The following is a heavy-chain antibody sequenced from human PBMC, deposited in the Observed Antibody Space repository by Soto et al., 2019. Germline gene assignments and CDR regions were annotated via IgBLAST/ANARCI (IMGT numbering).Heavy chain of an antibody. CDR3: ARERPDGARLDP. D-gene: IGHD6-6*01. CDR2: IYHSGST. V-gene: IGHV4-30-4*01. J-gene: IGHJ5*02. Sequence: QVQLQESGPGLVKPSQTLSLTCTVSGGSISSGDYYWSWIRQPPGKGLEWIGYIYHSGSTYYNPSLQSRVTISVDTSKNQFSLKLSSVIAADTAVYYCARERPDGARLDPWGQGTLVTVSS. CDR1: GGSISSGDYY.